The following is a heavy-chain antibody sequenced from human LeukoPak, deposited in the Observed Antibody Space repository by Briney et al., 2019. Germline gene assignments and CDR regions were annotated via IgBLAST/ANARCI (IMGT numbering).Heavy chain of an antibody. Sequence: GGSLRLSCAASGFTFSTYAMSWVRQAPGKGLEWVAVIWYDGSNKYYADSVKGRFTISRDNSKNTLYLQMNSLRAEDTAVYYCARGRVVVVNNDAFDIWGQGTMVTVSS. V-gene: IGHV3-33*08. CDR1: GFTFSTYA. CDR2: IWYDGSNK. J-gene: IGHJ3*02. CDR3: ARGRVVVVNNDAFDI. D-gene: IGHD3-22*01.